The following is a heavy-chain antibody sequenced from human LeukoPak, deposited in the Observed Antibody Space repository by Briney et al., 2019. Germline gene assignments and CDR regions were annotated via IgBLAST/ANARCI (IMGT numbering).Heavy chain of an antibody. Sequence: GGSLRLSCAASGFTFSGYEMNWVRQAPGKGLEWVSYITSSGSTHNEDTVKGRLTVSRDNAKNSLYLQMISLRAEDTTVYYCARDIRDAIFHYGMHFWGQGTTVTVSS. CDR2: ITSSGST. CDR1: GFTFSGYE. CDR3: ARDIRDAIFHYGMHF. J-gene: IGHJ6*02. D-gene: IGHD2-2*02. V-gene: IGHV3-48*03.